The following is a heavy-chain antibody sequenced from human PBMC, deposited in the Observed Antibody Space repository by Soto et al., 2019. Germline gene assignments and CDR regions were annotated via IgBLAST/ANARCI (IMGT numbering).Heavy chain of an antibody. CDR1: GFTFSSYS. D-gene: IGHD5-12*01. V-gene: IGHV3-21*01. J-gene: IGHJ4*02. CDR2: ISSSSSYI. Sequence: EVQLVESGGGLVKPGGSLRLSCAASGFTFSSYSMNWVRQAPGKGLEWVSSISSSSSYIYYADSVKGRFTIPRDNAKNSLYLQMNSLRAEDTAVYYCARDPPPGYDHDYWGQGTLVTVSS. CDR3: ARDPPPGYDHDY.